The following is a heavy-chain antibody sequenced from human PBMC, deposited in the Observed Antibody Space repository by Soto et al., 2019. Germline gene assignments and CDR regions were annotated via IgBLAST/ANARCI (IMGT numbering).Heavy chain of an antibody. V-gene: IGHV4-34*01. D-gene: IGHD7-27*01. CDR1: GGSFRGYY. CDR3: ASGWGGGVFDY. CDR2: INHSGRT. Sequence: QVQLQQWGAGLWKPSETLSLICAVYGGSFRGYYWNWIRQPPGKGLAWIGEINHSGRTNYNPSLKSRVTIAVDTPKNQFSLKLSSVTAAATAVYSCASGWGGGVFDYWGQGTLVTVSS. J-gene: IGHJ4*02.